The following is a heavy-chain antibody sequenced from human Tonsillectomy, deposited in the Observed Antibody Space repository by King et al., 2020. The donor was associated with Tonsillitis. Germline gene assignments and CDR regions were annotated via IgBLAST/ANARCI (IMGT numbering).Heavy chain of an antibody. CDR1: GYTFTKNS. J-gene: IGHJ4*02. CDR3: ARGRRGSGWYPTFDY. V-gene: IGHV7-4-1*02. CDR2: IDTNTGIP. D-gene: IGHD6-19*01. Sequence: VQLVESGSELKKPGASVKVSCKASGYTFTKNSMNWLRQAPGQGLEWMGWIDTNTGIPTYAQGFTGRFVFSLDTSVSTEYLQISSLQSEDTAVYYCARGRRGSGWYPTFDYWGQGTVVTVSS.